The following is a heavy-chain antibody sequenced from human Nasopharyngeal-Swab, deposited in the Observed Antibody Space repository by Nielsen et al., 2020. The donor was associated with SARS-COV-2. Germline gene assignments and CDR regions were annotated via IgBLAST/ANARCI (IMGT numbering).Heavy chain of an antibody. CDR3: ARVGYYDSSGYSYYFDY. Sequence: GSLRLSCTVSGGSISSSSYYWGWIRQPPGKGLEWIGSIYYSGSTYYNPSLKSRVTISVDTSKNQFSLKLSSVTAADTAVYYCARVGYYDSSGYSYYFDYWGQGTLVTASS. CDR1: GGSISSSSYY. CDR2: IYYSGST. D-gene: IGHD3-22*01. J-gene: IGHJ4*02. V-gene: IGHV4-39*01.